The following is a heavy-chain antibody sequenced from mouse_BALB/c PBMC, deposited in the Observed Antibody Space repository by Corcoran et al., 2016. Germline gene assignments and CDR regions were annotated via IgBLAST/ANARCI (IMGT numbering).Heavy chain of an antibody. CDR2: INTYTGEP. CDR1: GYTFTNYG. J-gene: IGHJ2*01. Sequence: QIQLVQSGPELKKPGETVKISCKASGYTFTNYGMNWGKQAPGKGLTWMGWINTYTGEPTYADDFKGRFAFSLETSASTAYLQINNLKNEDTATYFCERPLYYYGSSYGYWGQGTTLTVSS. V-gene: IGHV9-3-1*01. D-gene: IGHD1-1*01. CDR3: ERPLYYYGSSYGY.